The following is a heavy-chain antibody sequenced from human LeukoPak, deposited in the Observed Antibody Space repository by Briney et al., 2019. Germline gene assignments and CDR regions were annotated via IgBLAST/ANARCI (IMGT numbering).Heavy chain of an antibody. CDR1: GGSISSYY. J-gene: IGHJ3*02. CDR2: IYYTGST. V-gene: IGHV4-59*01. Sequence: PSETLSLTCTVSGGSISSYYWSWIRQPPGKGLEWIGYIYYTGSTNYSPSLKSRVTISLDTSKNHFSLKLSSVTAADTAVYYCARKVGYYSDSSGSIDAFDIWGQGTMVAVSS. D-gene: IGHD3-22*01. CDR3: ARKVGYYSDSSGSIDAFDI.